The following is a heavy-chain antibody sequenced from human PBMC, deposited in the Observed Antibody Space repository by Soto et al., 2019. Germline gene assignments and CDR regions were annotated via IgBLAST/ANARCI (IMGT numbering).Heavy chain of an antibody. CDR3: ARRRTGTTYLDY. J-gene: IGHJ4*02. Sequence: HPGGSLRLSCAASGFTFSSYAMNWVRQAPGKGLEWVSAISGGGGSTYYADPVKGRFTISRDNSKNTLYLQMNSLRADDTAVYYCARRRTGTTYLDYWGQGTLVTVSS. CDR1: GFTFSSYA. D-gene: IGHD1-1*01. CDR2: ISGGGGST. V-gene: IGHV3-23*01.